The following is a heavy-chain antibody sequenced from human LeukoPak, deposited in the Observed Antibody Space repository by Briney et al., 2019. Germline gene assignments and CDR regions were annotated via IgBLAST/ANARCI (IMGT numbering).Heavy chain of an antibody. CDR2: ISPNSGGT. Sequence: ASVKVSCKASGYTFIDHYMHWVRQAPGQGLEWVGWISPNSGGTNHAQRFQGRVTMTRDTSINTVYMELSRLRSDDTAVYYCARGASSIAARPGFDYWGQGTLVTVSS. D-gene: IGHD6-6*01. V-gene: IGHV1-2*02. CDR1: GYTFIDHY. CDR3: ARGASSIAARPGFDY. J-gene: IGHJ4*02.